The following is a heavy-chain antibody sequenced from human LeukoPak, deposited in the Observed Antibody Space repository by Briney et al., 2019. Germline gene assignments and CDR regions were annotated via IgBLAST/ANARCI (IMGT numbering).Heavy chain of an antibody. CDR1: DYTFSNYG. CDR3: ARDFTPPHCTTPNCPRGGWFDP. CDR2: INPYNGNT. D-gene: IGHD2-8*01. Sequence: ALVKVFCKASDYTFSNYGISWVRQAPGQGLEWMGWINPYNGNTRYAENLQGRVTMTTDTSTSTAYMELRSLRSDDTAIYYCARDFTPPHCTTPNCPRGGWFDPWGQGTLVTVSS. J-gene: IGHJ5*02. V-gene: IGHV1-18*01.